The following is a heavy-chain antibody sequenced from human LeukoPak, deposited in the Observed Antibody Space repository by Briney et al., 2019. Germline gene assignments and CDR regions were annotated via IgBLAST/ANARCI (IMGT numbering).Heavy chain of an antibody. V-gene: IGHV4-34*01. J-gene: IGHJ4*02. CDR3: ARGVYCSGGSCYEDY. CDR2: INHSGST. Sequence: PSETLSLTCAVYGGSFSGYYWSWIRQPPGKGLEWIGEINHSGSTNYNPSLKSRVTISVDTSKNQSSLKLSSVTAADTAVYYCARGVYCSGGSCYEDYWGQGTLVTVSS. CDR1: GGSFSGYY. D-gene: IGHD2-15*01.